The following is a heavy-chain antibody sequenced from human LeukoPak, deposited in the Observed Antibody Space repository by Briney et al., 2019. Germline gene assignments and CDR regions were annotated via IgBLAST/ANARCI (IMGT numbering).Heavy chain of an antibody. V-gene: IGHV3-48*01. CDR3: AKFWKGTTVTTLSFDY. CDR1: GFTFSSYS. J-gene: IGHJ4*02. D-gene: IGHD4-17*01. CDR2: ISSSSSTI. Sequence: GGSLRLSCAASGFTFSSYSMNWVRQAPGKGLEWVSYISSSSSTIYYADSVKGRFTISRDNAKNSLYLQMNSLRAEDTAVYYCAKFWKGTTVTTLSFDYWGQGTLVTVSS.